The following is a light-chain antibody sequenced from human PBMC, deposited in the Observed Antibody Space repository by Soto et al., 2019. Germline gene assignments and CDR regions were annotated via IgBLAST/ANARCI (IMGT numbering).Light chain of an antibody. V-gene: IGLV1-44*01. CDR1: TSNIEINP. CDR3: LSYTRNTTLL. J-gene: IGLJ2*01. CDR2: NNN. Sequence: QSVLTQPPSASATPGQRVTISCSGSTSNIEINPVNWYQQVPGTAPKFLIYNNNLRPSGVPDRFSGSKSGTSASLAISGLLSDDEADYYCLSYTRNTTLLFGGGTKVTVL.